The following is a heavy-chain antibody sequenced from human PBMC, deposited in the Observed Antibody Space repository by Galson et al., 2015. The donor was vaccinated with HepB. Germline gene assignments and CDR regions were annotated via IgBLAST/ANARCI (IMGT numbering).Heavy chain of an antibody. CDR2: IISNSNNI. Sequence: SLRLSCAASGFTFSPYTMNWVRQAPGKGLEWISNIISNSNNIYYADSVKGRFTISRDNAKNTLYLQMNNMRAEDTAVYYCARERGCRYMDVWGQGTTVTVS. D-gene: IGHD2-8*01. J-gene: IGHJ6*03. CDR3: ARERGCRYMDV. V-gene: IGHV3-48*01. CDR1: GFTFSPYT.